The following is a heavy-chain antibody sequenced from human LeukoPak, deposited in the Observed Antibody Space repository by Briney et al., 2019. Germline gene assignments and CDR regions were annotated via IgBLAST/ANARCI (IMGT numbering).Heavy chain of an antibody. CDR3: ARDRMVVGVPFDY. CDR2: ISVYNGNT. CDR1: GYTFTSYT. Sequence: ASVKVSCKASGYTFTSYTINWVRQAPGQGLEWMGWISVYNGNTKCAEKLQGRVTMTTDTSTSTAYMELRSLRADDTAVYYCARDRMVVGVPFDYWGQGTLVTVSS. D-gene: IGHD3-10*01. J-gene: IGHJ4*02. V-gene: IGHV1-18*01.